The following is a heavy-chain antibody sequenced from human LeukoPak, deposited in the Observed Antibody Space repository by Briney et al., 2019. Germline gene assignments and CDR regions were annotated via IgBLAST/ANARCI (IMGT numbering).Heavy chain of an antibody. J-gene: IGHJ6*02. D-gene: IGHD6-19*01. CDR2: ISSSSSYI. V-gene: IGHV3-21*01. Sequence: GGSLRLSCAASGFTFSSYSMNWVRQAPGKGLEWVSSISSSSSYIYYADSVKGRFTISRDNAKNSLYLQMNSLRAEDTAVYYCARDREGQWPIPYYYYGMDVWGQGTTVTDSS. CDR1: GFTFSSYS. CDR3: ARDREGQWPIPYYYYGMDV.